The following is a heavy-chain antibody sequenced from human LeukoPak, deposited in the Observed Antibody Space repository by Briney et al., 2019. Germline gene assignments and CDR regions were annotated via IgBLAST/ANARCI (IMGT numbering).Heavy chain of an antibody. CDR3: ARGPEVVVAANLYYYYYMDV. V-gene: IGHV1-2*02. CDR2: IKPSSGGT. D-gene: IGHD2-15*01. J-gene: IGHJ6*03. Sequence: ASVKVSCKASGYTFIGYYIHWVRQAPGQGLEWMGWIKPSSGGTNYAQKFQGRVTMTRDTSISTAYMELSSLRSEDTAVYYCARGPEVVVAANLYYYYYMDVWGKGTTVTISS. CDR1: GYTFIGYY.